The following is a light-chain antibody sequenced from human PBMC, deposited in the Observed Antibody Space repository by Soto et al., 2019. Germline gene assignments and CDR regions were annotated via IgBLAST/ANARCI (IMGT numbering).Light chain of an antibody. CDR2: GAS. Sequence: EIVLTQSPGTLSLSPGERATLSCRASQSVSSSYLAWYQQKPGQAPRLLIYGASSRATGIPDRFSGSGSGTDFTLTISRLEHEDCAVYYCQQYGSSPDFGGGTNVEIK. CDR1: QSVSSSY. V-gene: IGKV3-20*01. J-gene: IGKJ4*01. CDR3: QQYGSSPD.